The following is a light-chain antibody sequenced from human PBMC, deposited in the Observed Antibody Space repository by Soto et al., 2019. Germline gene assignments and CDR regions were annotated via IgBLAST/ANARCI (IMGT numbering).Light chain of an antibody. J-gene: IGKJ2*01. CDR3: QQRSNWPT. V-gene: IGKV3-11*01. Sequence: EIVLTQSPATLSLSPGERATLSCRASQSVSSYLAWYQQKPGQAPRLLIYDASNRATGIPARFSGGGSGTDFTLTISSLEPEDFEVYYCQQRSNWPTFGQGTKLEIK. CDR1: QSVSSY. CDR2: DAS.